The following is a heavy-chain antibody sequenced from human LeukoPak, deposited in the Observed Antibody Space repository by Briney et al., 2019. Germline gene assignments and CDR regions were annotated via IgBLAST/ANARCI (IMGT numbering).Heavy chain of an antibody. D-gene: IGHD3-16*02. V-gene: IGHV3-11*01. CDR3: ARDLRGLGELSLDDY. J-gene: IGHJ4*02. CDR1: GFTFSDYY. Sequence: PGGSLRLSCAASGFTFSDYYMSWIRQAPGKGLEWVSYISSSGSTIYYADSVKGRFTISRDNAKNSLYLQMNSLIAEDTAVYYCARDLRGLGELSLDDYWGQGTLVTVSS. CDR2: ISSSGSTI.